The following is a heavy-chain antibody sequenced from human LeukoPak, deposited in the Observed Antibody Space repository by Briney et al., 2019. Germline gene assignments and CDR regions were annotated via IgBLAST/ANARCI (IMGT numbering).Heavy chain of an antibody. Sequence: PSETLTLTCAVYGGTFSGYYWSWIRQPPGKGLEWIGEINHSGSTKYNPSLKSRVTISVDTSTNQLSLKLSSGTAADTAVYYCARGPRILGYCSGGSCYSSNRVYFDYWGQGTLVTVSS. J-gene: IGHJ4*02. CDR1: GGTFSGYY. CDR2: INHSGST. D-gene: IGHD2-15*01. V-gene: IGHV4-34*01. CDR3: ARGPRILGYCSGGSCYSSNRVYFDY.